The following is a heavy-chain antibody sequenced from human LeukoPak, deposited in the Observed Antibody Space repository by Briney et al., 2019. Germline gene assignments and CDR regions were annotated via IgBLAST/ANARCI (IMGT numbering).Heavy chain of an antibody. J-gene: IGHJ5*02. CDR1: GGTFSSYA. D-gene: IGHD2-15*01. CDR2: IIPIFGTA. CDR3: ARGDGCSGGSCYSEGNPFDP. V-gene: IGHV1-69*13. Sequence: SVKVSCTASGGTFSSYAISWVRQAPGQGLEWMGGIIPIFGTANYAQKFQGRVTITADESTSTAYMELSSLRSEDTAVYYCARGDGCSGGSCYSEGNPFDPWGQGTLVTVSS.